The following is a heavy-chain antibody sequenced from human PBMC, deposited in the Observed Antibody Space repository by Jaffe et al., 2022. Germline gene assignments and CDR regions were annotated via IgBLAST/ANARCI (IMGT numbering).Heavy chain of an antibody. Sequence: EVQLVETGGGLIQPGGSLRLSCAASGFTVSSNYMSWVRQAPGKGLEWVSVIYSGGSTYYADSVKGRFTISRDNSKNTLYLQMNSLRAEDTAVYYCARMGYAYYDFWSGYDHYFDYWGQGTLVTVSS. CDR3: ARMGYAYYDFWSGYDHYFDY. J-gene: IGHJ4*02. V-gene: IGHV3-53*02. CDR2: IYSGGST. D-gene: IGHD3-3*01. CDR1: GFTVSSNY.